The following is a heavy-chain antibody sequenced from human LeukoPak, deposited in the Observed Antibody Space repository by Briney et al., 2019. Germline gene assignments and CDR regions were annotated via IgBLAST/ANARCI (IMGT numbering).Heavy chain of an antibody. CDR2: IYSGGNT. D-gene: IGHD3-22*01. CDR3: ARGDSSGYYHLDY. V-gene: IGHV3-53*01. J-gene: IGHJ4*02. CDR1: EFTVSSNY. Sequence: GGSLRLSCAASEFTVSSNYMSWVRQAPGKGLEWVSVIYSGGNTKYADSVKGRFTISRDNSKNTLYLQMNSLRAEDTAVYYCARGDSSGYYHLDYWGQGTLVTVSS.